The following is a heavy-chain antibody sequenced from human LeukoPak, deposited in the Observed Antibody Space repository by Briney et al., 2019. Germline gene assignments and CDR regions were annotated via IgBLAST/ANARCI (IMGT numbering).Heavy chain of an antibody. CDR1: GYTFTSYG. Sequence: ASVKVSCKASGYTFTSYGISWVRQAPGQGLEWMGWISAYNGNTNYAQKFQGWVTMTRDTFISTAYMELSRLRSDDTAVYYCARAGALYNSLNWFDPWGQGTLVTVSS. V-gene: IGHV1-18*01. J-gene: IGHJ5*02. D-gene: IGHD1-20*01. CDR3: ARAGALYNSLNWFDP. CDR2: ISAYNGNT.